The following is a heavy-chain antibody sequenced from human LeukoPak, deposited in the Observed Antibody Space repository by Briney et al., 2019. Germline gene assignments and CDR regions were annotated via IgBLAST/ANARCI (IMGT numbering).Heavy chain of an antibody. Sequence: PSETLSLTCTVSGGSISSSSYYWGWIRQPPGKGLEWIGSMYYSGSTYYNPSLKSRVTISVDTSKNQFSLKVSSVTAADTAVYYCARDGGGKSRPFDYWGQGTPVTVSS. V-gene: IGHV4-39*07. CDR2: MYYSGST. CDR3: ARDGGGKSRPFDY. CDR1: GGSISSSSYY. D-gene: IGHD4-23*01. J-gene: IGHJ4*02.